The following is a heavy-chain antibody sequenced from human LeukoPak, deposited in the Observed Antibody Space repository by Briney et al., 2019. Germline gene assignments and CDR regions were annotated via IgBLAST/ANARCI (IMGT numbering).Heavy chain of an antibody. CDR2: INHSGST. D-gene: IGHD2-2*01. Sequence: PSETLSLTCAVYGGSFSGYYWSWIRQPPGKGLEWIGEINHSGSTNYNPSLKSRVTISVDTSKNQFSLKLSSVIAADTAVYYCARGRRLGYCSSTSCRANWFDPWGQGTLVTVSS. CDR1: GGSFSGYY. V-gene: IGHV4-34*01. J-gene: IGHJ5*02. CDR3: ARGRRLGYCSSTSCRANWFDP.